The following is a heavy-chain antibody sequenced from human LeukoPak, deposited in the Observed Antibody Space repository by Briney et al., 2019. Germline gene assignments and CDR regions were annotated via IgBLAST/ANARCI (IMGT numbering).Heavy chain of an antibody. J-gene: IGHJ4*02. V-gene: IGHV1-2*02. CDR2: INPNSGGT. Sequence: ASVKVSCKASGYTFTGYYMHWVRQAPGQGLEWMGWINPNSGGTNYAQKFQGRVTMTTDTSTSTAYMELRSLRSDDTAVYYCARVLGHDYWGQGTLVTVSS. CDR1: GYTFTGYY. CDR3: ARVLGHDY.